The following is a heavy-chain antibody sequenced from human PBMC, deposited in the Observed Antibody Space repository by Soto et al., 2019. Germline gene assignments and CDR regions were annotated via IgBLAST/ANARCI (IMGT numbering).Heavy chain of an antibody. Sequence: EVQLVESGGGLVQPGGSQRLSCAASGFTFSSYWMTWVRQAPGKGLEWVANIKQDGSEKYYVDSVKGRFTISRDNAKNSLYLQMNSLRAEDTAVYYCARAGGSISWYVYWGQGTLVTVSS. D-gene: IGHD6-13*01. J-gene: IGHJ4*02. V-gene: IGHV3-7*04. CDR2: IKQDGSEK. CDR3: ARAGGSISWYVY. CDR1: GFTFSSYW.